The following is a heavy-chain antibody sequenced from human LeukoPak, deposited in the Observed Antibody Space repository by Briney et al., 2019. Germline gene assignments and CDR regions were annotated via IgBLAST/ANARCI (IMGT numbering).Heavy chain of an antibody. CDR3: ARGTIGGATFDY. D-gene: IGHD1-26*01. J-gene: IGHJ4*02. V-gene: IGHV1-8*01. Sequence: ASVKVSCKASGYTFTSYDINWVRQATGQGLEWMGWMNTNTGNTGYAQKFQDRVTMTRDTSITTAYMELNSLRSEDTAVYYCARGTIGGATFDYWGRGTLVTVSS. CDR1: GYTFTSYD. CDR2: MNTNTGNT.